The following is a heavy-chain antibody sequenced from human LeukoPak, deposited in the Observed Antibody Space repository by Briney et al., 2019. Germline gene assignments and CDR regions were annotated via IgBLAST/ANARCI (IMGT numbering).Heavy chain of an antibody. Sequence: SETLSLTCAVYGGSFSGYYWSWIRQPPGKGLEWIGEINHSGSTNYNPSLKSRVTISVDTSKNQFSLKLSSVTAADTAVYYCARGSGHCSGGSCYGDYWGQGTLVTVFS. CDR3: ARGSGHCSGGSCYGDY. CDR1: GGSFSGYY. D-gene: IGHD2-15*01. V-gene: IGHV4-34*01. CDR2: INHSGST. J-gene: IGHJ4*02.